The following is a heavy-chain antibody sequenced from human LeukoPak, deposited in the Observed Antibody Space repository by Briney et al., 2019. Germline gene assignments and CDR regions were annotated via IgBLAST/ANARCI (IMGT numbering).Heavy chain of an antibody. Sequence: ESGPTLVKPTQTLTLTCTFSGFSLSTSAVGVGWIRQPPGKALEWLALVHRDDDKRYSPSLKSRLTITKDTSRNQVVLTTTNMDPVDTATYYCAHATLVYDSSGYYMGWFDPWGQGTLVTVSS. D-gene: IGHD3-22*01. J-gene: IGHJ5*02. V-gene: IGHV2-5*02. CDR3: AHATLVYDSSGYYMGWFDP. CDR2: VHRDDDK. CDR1: GFSLSTSAVG.